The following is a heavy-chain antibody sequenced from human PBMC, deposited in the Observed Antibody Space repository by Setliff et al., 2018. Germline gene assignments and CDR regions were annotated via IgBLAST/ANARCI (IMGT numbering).Heavy chain of an antibody. J-gene: IGHJ4*02. CDR1: GGSVTSSGSY. Sequence: SETLSLTCTVSGGSVTSSGSYWGWIRQTPGKGLEWMGTSESTNYNPSLKSRVTISIDTSKNQFSLKLDSVIVADTAVYYCASNPFNSGPPYYFDYWGQGTLVTVSS. V-gene: IGHV4-39*01. D-gene: IGHD6-19*01. CDR3: ASNPFNSGPPYYFDY. CDR2: SEST.